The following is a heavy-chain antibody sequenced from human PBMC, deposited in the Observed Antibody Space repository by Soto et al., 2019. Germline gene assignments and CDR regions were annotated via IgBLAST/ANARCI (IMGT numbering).Heavy chain of an antibody. D-gene: IGHD3-16*01. Sequence: GGSLRLSCAASGFTFSSYGMHWVRQAPGKGLEWVAVISYDGSNKYYADSVKGRFTISRDNSKNTLYLQMNSLRAEDTAVYYCAKDHGGIDPDYYYYYGMDVWGQGTTVTVSS. CDR3: AKDHGGIDPDYYYYYGMDV. J-gene: IGHJ6*02. CDR2: ISYDGSNK. V-gene: IGHV3-30*18. CDR1: GFTFSSYG.